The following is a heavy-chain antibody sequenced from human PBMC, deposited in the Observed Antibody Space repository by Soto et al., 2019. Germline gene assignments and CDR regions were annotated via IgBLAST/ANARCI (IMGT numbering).Heavy chain of an antibody. D-gene: IGHD3-9*01. V-gene: IGHV3-21*01. CDR1: GFTFSSYS. CDR2: ISSSSSYI. Sequence: GSLRLSCAASGFTFSSYSMNWVRQAPGKGLEWVSSISSSSSYIYYADSVKGRFTISRDNAKNSLYLQMNSLRAEDTAVYYCARDTTVRYFDYHYYGMDVWGQGTTVTVSS. CDR3: ARDTTVRYFDYHYYGMDV. J-gene: IGHJ6*02.